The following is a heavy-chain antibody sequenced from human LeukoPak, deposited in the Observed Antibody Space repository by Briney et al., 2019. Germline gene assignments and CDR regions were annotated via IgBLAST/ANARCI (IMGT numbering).Heavy chain of an antibody. CDR3: ARGGIYSSSWYGFTDAFDI. V-gene: IGHV1-2*04. Sequence: ASVKVSCKASGYTFTSYYMHWVRQAPGQGLEWMGWINPNSGGTNYAQKFQGWVTMTRDTSISTAYMELSRLRSDVTAVYYCARGGIYSSSWYGFTDAFDIWGQGTMVTVSS. CDR2: INPNSGGT. D-gene: IGHD6-13*01. CDR1: GYTFTSYY. J-gene: IGHJ3*02.